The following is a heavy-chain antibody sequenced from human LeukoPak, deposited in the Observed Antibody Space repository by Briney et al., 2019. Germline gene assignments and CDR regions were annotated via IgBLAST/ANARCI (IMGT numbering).Heavy chain of an antibody. CDR1: GGSISSYY. V-gene: IGHV4-59*01. CDR3: AREVAAAGIDY. D-gene: IGHD6-13*01. Sequence: SETLSLTCTVSGGSISSYYWSWIRQPPGKGLEWIGYIYYSGSTNYNPSLKSRVTISVDTSKNQFSLKLSSVTAADTAVYYCAREVAAAGIDYWGQGTLVTVPS. J-gene: IGHJ4*02. CDR2: IYYSGST.